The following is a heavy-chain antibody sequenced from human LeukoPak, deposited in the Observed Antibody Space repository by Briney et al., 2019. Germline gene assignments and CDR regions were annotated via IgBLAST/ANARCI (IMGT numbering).Heavy chain of an antibody. Sequence: GGSLRLSCAASGFNFDDFGMSWVRQAPGKGLECVSGINWNGGSTGYADSVKGRFTISRDNAKNSLYLQMNSLRAEDTALYYCARDNRGFGSGTYYNGPEYWGQGTLVTVSS. V-gene: IGHV3-20*04. D-gene: IGHD3-10*01. J-gene: IGHJ4*02. CDR1: GFNFDDFG. CDR3: ARDNRGFGSGTYYNGPEY. CDR2: INWNGGST.